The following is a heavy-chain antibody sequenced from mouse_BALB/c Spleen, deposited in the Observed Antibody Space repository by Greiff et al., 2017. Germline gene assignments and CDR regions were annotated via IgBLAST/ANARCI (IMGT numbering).Heavy chain of an antibody. D-gene: IGHD2-3*01. CDR3: ARVYDGYYFDY. Sequence: EVMLVESGGGLVKPGGSLKLSCAASGFTFSSYAMSWVRQTPEKRLEWVATISSGGSYTYYPDTVTGRFTISRDNAKNTLYLEMSSLRSEDTAMYYCARVYDGYYFDYWGQGTTLTVSS. V-gene: IGHV5-9-1*01. CDR2: ISSGGSYT. J-gene: IGHJ2*01. CDR1: GFTFSSYA.